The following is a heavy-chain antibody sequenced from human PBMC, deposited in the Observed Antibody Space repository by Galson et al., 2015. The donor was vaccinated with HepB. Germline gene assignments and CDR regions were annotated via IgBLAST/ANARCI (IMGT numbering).Heavy chain of an antibody. Sequence: SLRLSCAASGFTFSYYAMSWVRQAPGEGLEWVSAITPSGDNTYSADSMKGRFTISRDNSKNTLFLQMNSLRPDDTAIYFCAKVFPEKTDGWYRQALYYFDSWGHGTRVTVSS. CDR2: ITPSGDNT. CDR1: GFTFSYYA. CDR3: AKVFPEKTDGWYRQALYYFDS. D-gene: IGHD6-19*01. V-gene: IGHV3-23*01. J-gene: IGHJ4*01.